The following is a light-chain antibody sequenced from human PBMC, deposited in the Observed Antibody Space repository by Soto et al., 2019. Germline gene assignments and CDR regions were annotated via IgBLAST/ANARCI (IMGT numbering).Light chain of an antibody. Sequence: QSALTQPASVSGSPGQSITISCTGTSSDVGGYNYVSWYQQHPGKAPKLMIYDVSNRPSGVSNRFSGSKSGNTAFLTISGLQAEDEADYYCSSYTSSSTLEGVVFGGGTKVTVL. CDR2: DVS. J-gene: IGLJ2*01. CDR1: SSDVGGYNY. CDR3: SSYTSSSTLEGVV. V-gene: IGLV2-14*01.